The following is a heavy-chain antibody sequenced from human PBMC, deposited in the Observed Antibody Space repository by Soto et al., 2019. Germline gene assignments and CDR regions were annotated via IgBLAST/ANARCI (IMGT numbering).Heavy chain of an antibody. CDR3: AREANYYDSSGYYLLTYFDY. D-gene: IGHD3-22*01. Sequence: GGSLRLSCTASGFTFGDYAMSWFRQAPGKGLEWVGFIRSKTYGGTTEYAASVKGRFTISRDDSKSIAYLQMNSLKTGDTAVYYCAREANYYDSSGYYLLTYFDYWGQGTLVTVSS. CDR2: IRSKTYGGTT. J-gene: IGHJ4*02. CDR1: GFTFGDYA. V-gene: IGHV3-49*03.